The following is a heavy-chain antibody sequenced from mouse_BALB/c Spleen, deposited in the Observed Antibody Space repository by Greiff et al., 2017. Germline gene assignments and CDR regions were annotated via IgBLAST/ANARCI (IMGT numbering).Heavy chain of an antibody. J-gene: IGHJ4*01. CDR1: GFTFSSYA. Sequence: EVMLVESGGGLVKPGGSLKLSCAASGFTFSSYAMSWVRQSPEKRLEWVAEISSGGSYTYYPDTVTGRFTISRDNAKNTLYLEMSSLRSEDTAMHYCAREGRSYAMDYWGQGTSVTVSS. CDR3: AREGRSYAMDY. CDR2: ISSGGSYT. V-gene: IGHV5-9-4*01.